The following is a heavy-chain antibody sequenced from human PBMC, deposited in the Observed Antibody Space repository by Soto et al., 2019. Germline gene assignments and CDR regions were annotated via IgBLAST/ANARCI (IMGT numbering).Heavy chain of an antibody. CDR3: ARVRNWNYALDY. V-gene: IGHV4-34*01. CDR2: INHSEST. D-gene: IGHD1-7*01. CDR1: GGSFSGYY. Sequence: SETLSLTCAVYGGSFSGYYWSWTRQPPGKGLEWIGEINHSESTNYNPSLKSRVTISVDTSKNQFALKLSSVTAADTAVYYCARVRNWNYALDYWGQGTLVTVSS. J-gene: IGHJ4*02.